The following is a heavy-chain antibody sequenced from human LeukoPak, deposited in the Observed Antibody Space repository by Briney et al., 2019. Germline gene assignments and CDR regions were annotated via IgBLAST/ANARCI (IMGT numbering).Heavy chain of an antibody. J-gene: IGHJ3*01. CDR1: GYTFTVYY. CDR3: ARVGFERPRSSITVVRGVIRPNAFDL. CDR2: INPNSGDT. D-gene: IGHD3-10*01. Sequence: ASVKVSCKASGYTFTVYYMHWVRQAPGQGLEWMGRINPNSGDTKYAQNFQGRVTMTRDTSIDTAYMDLSRLRSDDPAVYYCARVGFERPRSSITVVRGVIRPNAFDLWGQGTMVTVSS. V-gene: IGHV1-2*02.